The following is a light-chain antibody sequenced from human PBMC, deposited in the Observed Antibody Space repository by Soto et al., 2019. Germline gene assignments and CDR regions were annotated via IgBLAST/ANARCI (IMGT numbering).Light chain of an antibody. CDR3: TSYVGNDIWV. Sequence: QSALTQPPSASGSPGQSVTISCTGTSRDVGAYKYVSWYQQYPGKAPKLMIYEVTKRPSGVPDRFSGSKSGNTASLTVSGLQAEDEADYYCTSYVGNDIWVFGGATKVTVL. CDR2: EVT. J-gene: IGLJ3*02. CDR1: SRDVGAYKY. V-gene: IGLV2-8*01.